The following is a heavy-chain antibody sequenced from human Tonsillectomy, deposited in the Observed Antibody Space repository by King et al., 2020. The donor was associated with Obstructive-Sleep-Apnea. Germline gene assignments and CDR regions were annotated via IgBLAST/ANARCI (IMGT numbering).Heavy chain of an antibody. CDR2: IEYDGSYE. D-gene: IGHD3-22*01. CDR1: GFTFSSFG. CDR3: AKEGYYDSSGMGADAFDI. V-gene: IGHV3-30*02. Sequence: VQLVESGGGVVQPGGSLRLSCAASGFTFSSFGMHLVRQAPGKGLEWLSFIEYDGSYEYYADSVKGRFTISRDNSKNTLSLQMNSLRAEDTAVFYCAKEGYYDSSGMGADAFDIWGQGTMVTVSS. J-gene: IGHJ3*02.